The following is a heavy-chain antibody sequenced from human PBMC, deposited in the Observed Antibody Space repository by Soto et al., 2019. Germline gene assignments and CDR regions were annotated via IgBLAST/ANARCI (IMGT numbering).Heavy chain of an antibody. D-gene: IGHD3-16*02. J-gene: IGHJ4*02. CDR3: ANAEHPRRSIGFDY. CDR2: ISATGGST. V-gene: IGHV3-23*01. Sequence: GSLRLSCAGSGFTFASYVMTWVRQAPGKGLEWVSSISATGGSTYYAGSVKGRFTISKDNSKNTLFLQMNSLRAEDTAIYYCANAEHPRRSIGFDYWGQ. CDR1: GFTFASYV.